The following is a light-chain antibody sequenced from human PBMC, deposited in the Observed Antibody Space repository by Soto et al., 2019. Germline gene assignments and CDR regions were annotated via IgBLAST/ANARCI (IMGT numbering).Light chain of an antibody. Sequence: SYELTQPPSVSVSPGQTASITCSGDKLGDKYACWYQQKPGQSPVLVIYQDSKRPSGIPERFSGSNSGNTATLTISGTQAMDEADYYCQAWDSSNGFYVFGTGTKLTVL. CDR2: QDS. V-gene: IGLV3-1*01. J-gene: IGLJ1*01. CDR3: QAWDSSNGFYV. CDR1: KLGDKY.